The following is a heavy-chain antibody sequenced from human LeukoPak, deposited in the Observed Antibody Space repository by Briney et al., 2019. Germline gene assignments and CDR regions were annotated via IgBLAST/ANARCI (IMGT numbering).Heavy chain of an antibody. V-gene: IGHV4-61*02. CDR3: ARRLDTFDDY. D-gene: IGHD3-16*01. Sequence: SETLSLTCTVSGGSISSGSYYWSWIRQPAGKGLEWIGRIYTSGSTNYNPSLKSRVTISVDTSKNQFSLKLSSVTAADTAVYYCARRLDTFDDYWGQGTLVTVSS. CDR2: IYTSGST. J-gene: IGHJ4*02. CDR1: GGSISSGSYY.